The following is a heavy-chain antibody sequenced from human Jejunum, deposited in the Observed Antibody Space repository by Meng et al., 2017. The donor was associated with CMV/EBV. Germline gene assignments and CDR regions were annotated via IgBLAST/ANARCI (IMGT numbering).Heavy chain of an antibody. CDR1: GFTVSTNS. Sequence: CAASGFTVSTNSMSWVRQAPGKGLEWVSAIYSGGSTYYADSVKGRFTISRDNPKNTLYLHMNTLTAEDTALYYCARGGSGSYYIGYWGQGTLVTVSS. J-gene: IGHJ4*02. D-gene: IGHD3-10*01. CDR3: ARGGSGSYYIGY. CDR2: IYSGGST. V-gene: IGHV3-53*01.